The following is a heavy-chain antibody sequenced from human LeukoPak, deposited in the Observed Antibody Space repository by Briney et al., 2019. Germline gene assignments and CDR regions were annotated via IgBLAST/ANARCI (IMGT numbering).Heavy chain of an antibody. CDR3: ARGPNSNWSGLDF. Sequence: PGGSLRLSCNASGFSFSGHWMHWARQLPGKGLVWVSRISPTGSTTSYADSVKGRFTVSRDSAKNTLYLQVNNLRAEDTAVYYCARGPNSNWSGLDFWGQGTLLTVSS. CDR2: ISPTGSTT. V-gene: IGHV3-74*01. D-gene: IGHD6-6*01. CDR1: GFSFSGHW. J-gene: IGHJ4*02.